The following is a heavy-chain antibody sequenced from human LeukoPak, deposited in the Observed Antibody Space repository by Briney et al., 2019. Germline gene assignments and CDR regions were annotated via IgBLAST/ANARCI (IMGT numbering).Heavy chain of an antibody. J-gene: IGHJ4*02. CDR2: IKQDGSEK. CDR3: ARAPPYSSGWYYFDY. CDR1: GFTFSSYW. D-gene: IGHD6-19*01. Sequence: PGGSLRRSCAASGFTFSSYWMSWVRQAPGKGLEWVANIKQDGSEKYYVDSVKGRFTISRDNAKNSLYLQMNSLRAEDTAVYYCARAPPYSSGWYYFDYWGQGTLVTVSS. V-gene: IGHV3-7*01.